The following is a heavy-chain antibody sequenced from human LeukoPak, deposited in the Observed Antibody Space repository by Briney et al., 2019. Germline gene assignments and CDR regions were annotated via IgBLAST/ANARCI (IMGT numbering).Heavy chain of an antibody. D-gene: IGHD3-10*01. CDR3: AKSFGRFGELGFDS. CDR2: ISGSGETT. V-gene: IGHV3-23*01. Sequence: GGSLRLSCAASGFIFSSYSMNWVRQAPGKGLEWVSGISGSGETTYNTDSVKGRFTTSRDNFKNTLYLQMDSLRAEDTAVYYCAKSFGRFGELGFDSWGQGTLVTVSS. CDR1: GFIFSSYS. J-gene: IGHJ4*02.